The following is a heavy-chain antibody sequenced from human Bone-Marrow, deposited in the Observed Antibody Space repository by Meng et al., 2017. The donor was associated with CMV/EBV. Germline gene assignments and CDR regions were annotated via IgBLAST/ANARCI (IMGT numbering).Heavy chain of an antibody. CDR1: GCTFSSYT. D-gene: IGHD3-10*01. Sequence: SVKVSCKASGCTFSSYTISWVRQAPGQGLEWMGRIITILGIANDAQKFQGRLLITTDKSTTTAYMELRSLRSGDTALYSCAAGSPPACGEQPTRGLDSWGQGTLVTVSS. CDR2: IITILGIA. V-gene: IGHV1-69*02. J-gene: IGHJ4*02. CDR3: AAGSPPACGEQPTRGLDS.